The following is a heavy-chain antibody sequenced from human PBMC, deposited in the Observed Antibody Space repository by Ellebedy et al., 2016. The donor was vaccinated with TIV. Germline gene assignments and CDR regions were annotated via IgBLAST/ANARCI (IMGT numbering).Heavy chain of an antibody. CDR2: INHSGST. J-gene: IGHJ4*02. D-gene: IGHD2-15*01. CDR3: ARVARWSHTWDY. CDR1: GGSFSGYY. V-gene: IGHV4-34*01. Sequence: MPSETLSLTCAVYGGSFSGYYWSWIRQPPGKGLEWIGEINHSGSTNYNPSLKSRVTISVDTSKNQFSLKLSSVTAADTAVYYCARVARWSHTWDYWGQGTLVTVSS.